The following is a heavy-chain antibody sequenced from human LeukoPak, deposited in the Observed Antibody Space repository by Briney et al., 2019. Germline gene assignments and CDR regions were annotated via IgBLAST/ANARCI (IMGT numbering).Heavy chain of an antibody. J-gene: IGHJ4*02. V-gene: IGHV1-2*02. Sequence: ASVKVSCKASGYTFTGYYMHWVRQAPGQGLEWMGWINPNSGGTNYAQKFQGRVTMTRDTSISTAYMELSRLRSDDTAVYYCASRPQGGHDPAENFDYWGQGTLVTVSS. CDR1: GYTFTGYY. CDR3: ASRPQGGHDPAENFDY. CDR2: INPNSGGT.